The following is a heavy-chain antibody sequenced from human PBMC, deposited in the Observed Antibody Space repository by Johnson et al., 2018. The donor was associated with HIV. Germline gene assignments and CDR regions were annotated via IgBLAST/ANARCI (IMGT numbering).Heavy chain of an antibody. V-gene: IGHV3-11*04. J-gene: IGHJ3*02. CDR1: GFTFSDYY. CDR2: ISSGGSTI. CDR3: ARGPYGGNDCFDI. D-gene: IGHD4-23*01. Sequence: QMLLVESGGGLVKPGGSLRLSCAASGFTFSDYYMSWIRQAPGKGLEWVSYISSGGSTIYYADSVKARFTISRDNAKTSLYLQMNSLRAEDPAVYYCARGPYGGNDCFDIWGQGTMVTVSS.